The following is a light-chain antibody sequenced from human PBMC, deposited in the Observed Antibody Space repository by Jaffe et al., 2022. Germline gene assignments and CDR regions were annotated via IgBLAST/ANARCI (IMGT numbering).Light chain of an antibody. CDR1: SSDVGGYNF. V-gene: IGLV2-8*01. CDR3: SSYAGSNNLV. J-gene: IGLJ3*02. Sequence: QSALTQPPSASGSPGQSVTISCTGTSSDVGGYNFVSWYQQYPGKAPKLMIYEVSQRPSGVPDRFSGSKSGNTASLTVSGLQADDEADYYCSSYAGSNNLVFGGGTKLTVL. CDR2: EVS.